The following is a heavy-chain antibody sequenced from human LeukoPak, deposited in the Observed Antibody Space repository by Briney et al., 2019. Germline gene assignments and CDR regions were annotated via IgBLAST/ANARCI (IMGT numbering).Heavy chain of an antibody. CDR1: GFTFNKYW. V-gene: IGHV3-7*01. CDR3: ARGYYYSGTYYLSFFDY. J-gene: IGHJ4*02. CDR2: INQDDRLI. Sequence: GGSLLLSCAASGFTFNKYWLTSVRQAPGKVQEWVANINQDDRLIYDFESVEDRFTITGDNAKNSLHLQMNSLRAEDTAIYYCARGYYYSGTYYLSFFDYWGQGTLVTVSS. D-gene: IGHD3-10*01.